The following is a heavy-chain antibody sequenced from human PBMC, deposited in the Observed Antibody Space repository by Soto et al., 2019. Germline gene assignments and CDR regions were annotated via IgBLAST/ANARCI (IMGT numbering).Heavy chain of an antibody. D-gene: IGHD4-4*01. CDR1: GGTFSSYT. Sequence: QVQLVQSGAEVKKPGSSVKVSCKASGGTFSSYTISWMRQAPGQGLEWMGRIIPILGIANYAQKFQGRVTITADKSTSTAYMELSSLRSEDTAVYYCARSTADLYYYGMDVWGQGTTVTVSS. J-gene: IGHJ6*02. CDR3: ARSTADLYYYGMDV. CDR2: IIPILGIA. V-gene: IGHV1-69*02.